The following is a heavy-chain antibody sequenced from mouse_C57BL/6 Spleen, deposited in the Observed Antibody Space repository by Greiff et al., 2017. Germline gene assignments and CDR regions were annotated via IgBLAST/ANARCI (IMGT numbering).Heavy chain of an antibody. D-gene: IGHD1-1*01. CDR1: GFTFSDYG. Sequence: EVKLVESGGGLVKPGGSLKLSCAASGFTFSDYGMHWVRQAPEKGLEWVAYISSGGSIIYYADTVTGRFTISRDNAKHTLFLQMTSLRSEDTAMYYCARRYYGSSYSFDYWGQGTTLTVSS. V-gene: IGHV5-17*01. CDR2: ISSGGSII. CDR3: ARRYYGSSYSFDY. J-gene: IGHJ2*01.